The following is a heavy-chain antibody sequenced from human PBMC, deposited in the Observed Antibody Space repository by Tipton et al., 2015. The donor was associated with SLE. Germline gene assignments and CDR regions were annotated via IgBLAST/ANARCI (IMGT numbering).Heavy chain of an antibody. V-gene: IGHV3-30*03. Sequence: RSLRLSCAASGFTFSNYGIHWVRQAPGKGLEWVAIISYDGSNKYYADSVKGRFTISRDNSKNTLYLQMNSLRAEDTAVYYCARELVNYYGSGRVDYWGQGTLVTVSS. CDR2: ISYDGSNK. CDR1: GFTFSNYG. D-gene: IGHD3-10*01. J-gene: IGHJ4*02. CDR3: ARELVNYYGSGRVDY.